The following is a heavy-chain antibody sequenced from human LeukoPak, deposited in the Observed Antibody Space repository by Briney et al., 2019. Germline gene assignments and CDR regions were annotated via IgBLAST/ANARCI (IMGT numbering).Heavy chain of an antibody. V-gene: IGHV3-7*01. CDR2: IKQDGSEK. J-gene: IGHJ5*02. CDR1: GFTFSSYW. Sequence: GGSLRLSCAASGFTFSSYWMSWVRKAPGKGLEWVANIKQDGSEKYYVDSVKGRFTISRDNATNSLYLQMNSLRAEDTAVYYCARDDCSIISCYPIWFDPWGQGTLVTVSS. D-gene: IGHD2-2*01. CDR3: ARDDCSIISCYPIWFDP.